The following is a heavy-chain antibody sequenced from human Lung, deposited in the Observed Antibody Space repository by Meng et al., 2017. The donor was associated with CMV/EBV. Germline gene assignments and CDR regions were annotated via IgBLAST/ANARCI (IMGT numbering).Heavy chain of an antibody. CDR2: VYSASGNT. V-gene: IGHV3-23*03. Sequence: ESXMISXAASGFTLSNYAMSWVRQAPGEGLEWVSVVYSASGNTYYADSVKGRFTVSRDNSKNTLNLQLNSLRTEDTAVYYCAKIHSRSWCFDSWGQGTLVTVSS. J-gene: IGHJ4*02. CDR1: GFTLSNYA. CDR3: AKIHSRSWCFDS. D-gene: IGHD6-13*01.